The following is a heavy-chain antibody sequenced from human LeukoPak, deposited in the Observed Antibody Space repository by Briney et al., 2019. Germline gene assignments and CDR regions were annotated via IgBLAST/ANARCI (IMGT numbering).Heavy chain of an antibody. D-gene: IGHD1-26*01. J-gene: IGHJ3*02. CDR1: GFTFGSYW. Sequence: GGSLRLSCAASGFTFGSYWLTWVRQAPGKGLKWVANIKEDGSEKYYADSVKGRFTISRDNAKSSLYLQMNSLRAEDTAMYYCARIISARYYGDALDIWGQGTLITVSS. CDR2: IKEDGSEK. CDR3: ARIISARYYGDALDI. V-gene: IGHV3-7*01.